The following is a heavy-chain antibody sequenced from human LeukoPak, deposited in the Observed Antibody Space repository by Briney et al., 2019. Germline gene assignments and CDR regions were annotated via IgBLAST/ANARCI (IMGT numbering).Heavy chain of an antibody. V-gene: IGHV3-21*01. Sequence: GGFLRLSCAASGFTFSSYSMNWVRQAPGKGLEWVSSISSSSSYIYYADSVKGRFTISRDNAKNSLYLQMNSLRAEDTAVYYCARDQGRWLQLHYFDYWGQGTLVTVSS. D-gene: IGHD5-24*01. CDR2: ISSSSSYI. J-gene: IGHJ4*02. CDR1: GFTFSSYS. CDR3: ARDQGRWLQLHYFDY.